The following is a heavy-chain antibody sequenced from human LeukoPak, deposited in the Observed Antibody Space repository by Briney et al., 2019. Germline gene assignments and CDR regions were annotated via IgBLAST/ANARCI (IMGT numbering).Heavy chain of an antibody. V-gene: IGHV3-30*04. J-gene: IGHJ4*02. CDR1: GFTFSSYV. D-gene: IGHD6-19*01. CDR2: ISYDGSNK. Sequence: PGRSLRLSCAVSGFTFSSYVMHWVRQAPGKGLEWVAVISYDGSNKYYADSVKGRFTTSRDNSKNTLYLQMNSLRAEDTAVYYCARDPGSGWSHYWGQGTLVTVSS. CDR3: ARDPGSGWSHY.